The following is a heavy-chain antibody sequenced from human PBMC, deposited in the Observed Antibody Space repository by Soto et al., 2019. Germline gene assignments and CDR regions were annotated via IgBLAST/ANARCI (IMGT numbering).Heavy chain of an antibody. CDR2: IYYSGST. Sequence: QVQLQESGPALVKPSQTLSLTCTVSGGSISSGGYYWSWIRQHPGKGLEWIGYIYYSGSTYYNPSLKSRVTISVDTSKNQFSLKLSSVTAADTAVYYCAASCVGCGGFNYYGMDVWGQGTTVTVSS. CDR3: AASCVGCGGFNYYGMDV. D-gene: IGHD2-21*01. CDR1: GGSISSGGYY. V-gene: IGHV4-31*03. J-gene: IGHJ6*02.